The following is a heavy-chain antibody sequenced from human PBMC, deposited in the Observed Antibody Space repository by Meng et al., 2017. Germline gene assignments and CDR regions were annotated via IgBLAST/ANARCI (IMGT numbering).Heavy chain of an antibody. J-gene: IGHJ4*02. CDR3: AKSGYGYDY. Sequence: QGELGGSWGGGVHPGRSLRLSCAASGFTFRSYGMHWVRQAPGKGLEWVAVIWYDGSNKYYADSVKGRFTISRDNSKNTLYLQMNSLRAEDTAVYYCAKSGYGYDYWGQGTLVTVSS. CDR2: IWYDGSNK. V-gene: IGHV3-33*06. CDR1: GFTFRSYG. D-gene: IGHD5-12*01.